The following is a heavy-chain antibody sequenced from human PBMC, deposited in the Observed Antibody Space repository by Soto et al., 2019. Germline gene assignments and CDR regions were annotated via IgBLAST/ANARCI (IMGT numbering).Heavy chain of an antibody. J-gene: IGHJ6*03. CDR1: GFIFNNYA. Sequence: EVQVLESGGGLVQPGGSLRLSCVGSGFIFNNYAMAWVRQAPGKGLEWVSGFGGSGGTYYADSVKGRYTISRDNSKNTLYLQMNSLRVEDTAVYYCAKSQSSRYHMDVWGKGTAVTVSS. V-gene: IGHV3-23*01. CDR2: FGGSGGT. CDR3: AKSQSSRYHMDV.